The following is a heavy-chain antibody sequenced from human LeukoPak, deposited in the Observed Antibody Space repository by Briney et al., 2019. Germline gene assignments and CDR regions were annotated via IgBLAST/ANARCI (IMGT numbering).Heavy chain of an antibody. Sequence: EPGGSLRLSCAASGFTFSSYWMSWVRQAPGKGLEWVANIKQDGSEKYYVDSVKGRFTISRDNAKNSLYLQMNSLRAEDTAVYYCARTDRTHYYYYGMDVWGQGTTVTVSS. J-gene: IGHJ6*02. CDR1: GFTFSSYW. V-gene: IGHV3-7*03. CDR3: ARTDRTHYYYYGMDV. CDR2: IKQDGSEK.